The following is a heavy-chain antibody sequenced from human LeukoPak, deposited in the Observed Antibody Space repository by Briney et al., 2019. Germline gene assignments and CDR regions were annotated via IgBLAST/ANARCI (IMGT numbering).Heavy chain of an antibody. CDR1: GGSISSYY. Sequence: SETLSLTCTVSGGSISSYYWSWIRQPPGKGLEWIGYIYYSGSTNYNPSLKSRVTISVDTSKNQFSLKLSSVTAADTAVYYCARRGSYPFSWFDPWGQGTLVTVSS. D-gene: IGHD1-26*01. J-gene: IGHJ5*02. V-gene: IGHV4-59*08. CDR2: IYYSGST. CDR3: ARRGSYPFSWFDP.